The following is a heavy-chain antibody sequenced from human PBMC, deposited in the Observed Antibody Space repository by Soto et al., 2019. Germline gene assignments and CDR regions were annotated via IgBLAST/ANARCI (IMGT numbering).Heavy chain of an antibody. CDR2: IIPILGTA. CDR3: ARGVEPYNWFDP. D-gene: IGHD3-10*01. J-gene: IGHJ5*02. Sequence: QGQLVQSGAEVKKPGSSVKVSCQASGGTFSSYAISWVRQAPGQGLEWMGGIIPILGTANYAQKFQGRVTITADESTSTAYMELSSLRSEDTAVYYCARGVEPYNWFDPWGQGTMDTVSS. CDR1: GGTFSSYA. V-gene: IGHV1-69*12.